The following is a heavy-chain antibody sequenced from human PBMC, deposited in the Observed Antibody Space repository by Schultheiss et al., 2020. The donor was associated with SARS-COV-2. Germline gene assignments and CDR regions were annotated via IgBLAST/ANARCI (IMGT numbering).Heavy chain of an antibody. V-gene: IGHV4-59*01. CDR3: ARVWGGVTMVRGAAHNWFDP. D-gene: IGHD3-10*01. CDR1: GGSISSYY. J-gene: IGHJ5*02. CDR2: IYYSGST. Sequence: SQTLSLTCTVSGGSISSYYWSWIRQPPGKGLEWIGYIYYSGSTNYNPSLKSRVTISVDTSKNQFSLKLSSVTAADTAVYYCARVWGGVTMVRGAAHNWFDPWGQGTLVTVSS.